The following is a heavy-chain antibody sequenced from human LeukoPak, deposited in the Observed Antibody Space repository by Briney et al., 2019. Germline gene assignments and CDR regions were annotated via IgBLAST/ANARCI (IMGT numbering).Heavy chain of an antibody. V-gene: IGHV1-46*01. CDR3: ASVYLHGMDV. Sequence: ASVTVSCKVPGHSVTELYMNGVRQAPGQWLEWMAIINPSGGGTNYAQKFQGRVTMTRDTPTNTVYMELSSLRTEDTAVYYCASVYLHGMDVWGQGTTVTVSS. CDR2: INPSGGGT. J-gene: IGHJ6*02. D-gene: IGHD2-8*01. CDR1: GHSVTELY.